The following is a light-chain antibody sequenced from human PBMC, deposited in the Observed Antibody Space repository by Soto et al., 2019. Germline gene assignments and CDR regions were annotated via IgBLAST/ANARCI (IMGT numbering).Light chain of an antibody. V-gene: IGKV1-12*01. CDR2: DAS. Sequence: DIQMTQSPSSVSASVGDRATITCRASQGISSWLAWYQQQPGKPPKLLIYDASSMQGGVTSRFSGSGSGTDFTLSISSLQPEDVATYYCQQANSFPLTFGGGTKVEIK. J-gene: IGKJ4*01. CDR1: QGISSW. CDR3: QQANSFPLT.